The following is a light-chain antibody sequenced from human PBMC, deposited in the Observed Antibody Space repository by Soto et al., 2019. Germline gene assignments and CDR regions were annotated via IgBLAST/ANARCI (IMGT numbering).Light chain of an antibody. J-gene: IGLJ2*01. CDR2: GNN. CDR1: SSNIGAGYD. V-gene: IGLV1-40*01. CDR3: QSYDSSLSGSL. Sequence: QSVLTQPPSVSGAPRQRVTISCTGSSSNIGAGYDVHWYQQLPGTAPKLLVYGNNNRPSGVPDRFSGSKSGTSASLAITGLQAEDEADYYCQSYDSSLSGSLFGGGTKLTVL.